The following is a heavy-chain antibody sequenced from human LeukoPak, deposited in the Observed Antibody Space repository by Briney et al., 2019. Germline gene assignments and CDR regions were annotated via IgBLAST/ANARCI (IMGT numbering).Heavy chain of an antibody. CDR3: ARGGVTIFQH. D-gene: IGHD3-10*01. CDR2: INHSGST. CDR1: GGSFSGYY. Sequence: SETLSLTCAVYGGSFSGYYWSWIRQPPGKGLEWIGEINHSGSTNYNPSLKSRVTISVDTSKNQFSLKLSSVTAADTAVYYCARGGVTIFQHWGQGTLVTVSS. V-gene: IGHV4-34*01. J-gene: IGHJ1*01.